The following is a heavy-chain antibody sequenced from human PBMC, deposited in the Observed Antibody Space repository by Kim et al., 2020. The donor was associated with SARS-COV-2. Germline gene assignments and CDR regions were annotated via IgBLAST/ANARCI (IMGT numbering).Heavy chain of an antibody. CDR2: IDWDDDK. CDR1: GFSLSTSGMC. V-gene: IGHV2-70*01. J-gene: IGHJ3*02. Sequence: SGPTLVNPTQTLTLTCTFSGFSLSTSGMCVSWIRQPPGKALEWLALIDWDDDKYYSTSLKTRLTISKDTSKNQVVLTMTNMDTVDTATYYCARGYSYEQNNDAFDIWGQGTMVTVSS. D-gene: IGHD5-18*01. CDR3: ARGYSYEQNNDAFDI.